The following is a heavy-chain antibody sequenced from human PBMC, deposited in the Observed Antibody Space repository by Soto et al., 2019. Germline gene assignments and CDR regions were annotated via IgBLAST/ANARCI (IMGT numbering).Heavy chain of an antibody. CDR3: ARGGLMVYAMFDY. D-gene: IGHD2-8*01. Sequence: QVQLQQWGAGLLKPSETLSLTCAVYGGSFSGYYWSWLRQPPGKGLEWIGEINHSGSTKYNTSLKSRVTISGDTSKNQFSLRLSSVTAAGTALYYCARGGLMVYAMFDYWGQGTLVTVSS. CDR1: GGSFSGYY. V-gene: IGHV4-34*01. CDR2: INHSGST. J-gene: IGHJ4*02.